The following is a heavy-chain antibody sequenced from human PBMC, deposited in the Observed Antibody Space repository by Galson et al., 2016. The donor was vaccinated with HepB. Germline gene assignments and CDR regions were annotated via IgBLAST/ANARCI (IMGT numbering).Heavy chain of an antibody. CDR1: GFIFTGSA. CDR3: AKALRHWMGHHDAYDL. D-gene: IGHD1-1*01. V-gene: IGHV3-73*01. CDR2: ISTKGNSYAT. Sequence: SLRLSCAASGFIFTGSAMHWVRQASGKGLEWVGRISTKGNSYATAYAASVKGRFTISRDDSKSTAYLQMTSLRAEDTAVYYCAKALRHWMGHHDAYDLWGQGTLVTVSP. J-gene: IGHJ3*01.